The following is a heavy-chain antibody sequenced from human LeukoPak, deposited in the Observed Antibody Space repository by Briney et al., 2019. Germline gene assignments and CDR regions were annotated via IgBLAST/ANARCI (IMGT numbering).Heavy chain of an antibody. CDR3: ARGDGYNLGYLES. CDR1: GGFIGGYY. D-gene: IGHD5-24*01. V-gene: IGHV4-4*07. CDR2: VYTGGNT. J-gene: IGHJ4*02. Sequence: SETLSPTCSASGGFIGGYYCSWIRQPAGKGLEWIGRVYTGGNTNYNRSLKSRVTMSIDTSKNQFSLNLNSVTAADTAVYYCARGDGYNLGYLESWGQGILVTVSS.